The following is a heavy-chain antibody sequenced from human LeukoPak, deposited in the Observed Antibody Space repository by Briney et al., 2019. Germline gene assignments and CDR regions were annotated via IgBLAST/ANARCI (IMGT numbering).Heavy chain of an antibody. Sequence: GGSLRLSCVASGFTFSSYWMSWVRQAPGKGLEWVANINQDGSEKYYVDSVKGRFTISRDNAKNSLYLQMNSLRAEDTAVYYCARDIGQLVPYYFDYWGQGTLVTVSS. J-gene: IGHJ4*02. D-gene: IGHD6-13*01. V-gene: IGHV3-7*01. CDR1: GFTFSSYW. CDR2: INQDGSEK. CDR3: ARDIGQLVPYYFDY.